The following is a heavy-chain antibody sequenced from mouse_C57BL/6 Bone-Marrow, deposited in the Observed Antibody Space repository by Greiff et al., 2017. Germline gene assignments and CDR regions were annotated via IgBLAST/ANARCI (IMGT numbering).Heavy chain of an antibody. V-gene: IGHV14-4*01. CDR3: TPYDYDGAWFAY. J-gene: IGHJ3*01. D-gene: IGHD2-4*01. CDR2: IDPENGDT. Sequence: VQLQQSGAELVRPGASVKLSCTASGFNIKDYYMHWVKQRPEQGLEWIGWIDPENGDTEYASKFQGKATITADTSSNTAYLQLSSLTSEDTAVYYCTPYDYDGAWFAYWGQGTLVTVSA. CDR1: GFNIKDYY.